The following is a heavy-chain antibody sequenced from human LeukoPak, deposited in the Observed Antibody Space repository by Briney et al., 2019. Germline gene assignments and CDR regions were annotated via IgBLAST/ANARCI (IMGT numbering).Heavy chain of an antibody. D-gene: IGHD2-2*02. J-gene: IGHJ4*02. CDR2: FDPEDGET. CDR1: GYTLTELS. Sequence: GASVKVSCKVSGYTLTELSMHWVRQAPGKGLEWMGGFDPEDGETIYAQKFQGRVTMTEDTSTDTAYMELSSLRSEDTAVYYCAKLALGYCSSTSCYTVYYLGYSYGYYFDYWGQGTLVTVSS. CDR3: AKLALGYCSSTSCYTVYYLGYSYGYYFDY. V-gene: IGHV1-24*01.